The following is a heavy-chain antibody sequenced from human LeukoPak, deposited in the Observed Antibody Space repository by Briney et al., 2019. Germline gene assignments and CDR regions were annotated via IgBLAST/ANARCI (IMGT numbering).Heavy chain of an antibody. V-gene: IGHV1-8*01. CDR1: GYTFTSYD. J-gene: IGHJ4*02. D-gene: IGHD3-22*01. Sequence: ASVKVSCKASGYTFTSYDINWVRQATGQGLEWMGWMNPNSGNTGYAQKFQSRVTMTRKTSISTAYMELSSLRSEDTAVYSCARGMGSGSYSAAYYFDYWGQGTLVTVSS. CDR3: ARGMGSGSYSAAYYFDY. CDR2: MNPNSGNT.